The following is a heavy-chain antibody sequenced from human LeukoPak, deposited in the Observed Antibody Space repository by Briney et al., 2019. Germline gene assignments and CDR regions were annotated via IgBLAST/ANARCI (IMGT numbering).Heavy chain of an antibody. CDR1: GFTFSSYW. Sequence: GGSLRLSCAASGFTFSSYWMSWVRQAPGKGLELVANIKQDGSEKCYVDSVEGRFTTSRDNAKNSLHLQMNSLRAEDTAVYYCARVSRYGDYGEVDYWGQGTLVTVSS. J-gene: IGHJ4*02. CDR2: IKQDGSEK. D-gene: IGHD4-17*01. V-gene: IGHV3-7*03. CDR3: ARVSRYGDYGEVDY.